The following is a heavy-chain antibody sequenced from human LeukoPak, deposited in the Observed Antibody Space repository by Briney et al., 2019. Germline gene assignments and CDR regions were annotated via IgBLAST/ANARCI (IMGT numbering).Heavy chain of an antibody. J-gene: IGHJ4*02. V-gene: IGHV3-30*18. CDR1: GFSFSSYG. CDR2: ISYDGSNK. CDR3: AKDADPSLDY. Sequence: PGGSLRLSCAASGFSFSSYGMHWVRQAPGKGLEWVAVISYDGSNKYYADSVKGRLTISRDNSKNALYLQMNSLRAEDTAVYYCAKDADPSLDYRGQGTLVTVSS.